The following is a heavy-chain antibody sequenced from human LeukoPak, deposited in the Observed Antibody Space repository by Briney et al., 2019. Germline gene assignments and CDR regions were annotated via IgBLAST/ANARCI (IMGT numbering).Heavy chain of an antibody. CDR2: IHSGGNT. D-gene: IGHD3-22*01. CDR1: GFTVSTYY. J-gene: IGHJ4*02. V-gene: IGHV3-53*01. CDR3: VREGDYDSSGYYDY. Sequence: GGSLRLSCAASGFTVSTYYMNWVRQAPGKGLEWVSVIHSGGNTYYADSVKGRFTTSRDNSKNTLYLQMNSLRAEDTAVYYCVREGDYDSSGYYDYWGQGTLVTVSS.